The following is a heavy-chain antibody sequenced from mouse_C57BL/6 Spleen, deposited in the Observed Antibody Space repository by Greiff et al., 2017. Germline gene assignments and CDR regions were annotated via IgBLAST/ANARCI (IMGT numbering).Heavy chain of an antibody. V-gene: IGHV5-4*01. Sequence: EVQRVESGGGLVKPGGSLKLSCAASGFNFSSYAMSWVRQTPEKRLEWVATISDGGSYTYYPDNVKGRFTISRDNAKNNLYLQMSHLKSEDTAMYYCARDLLRAMDYWGQGTSVTVSS. CDR1: GFNFSSYA. CDR3: ARDLLRAMDY. J-gene: IGHJ4*01. CDR2: ISDGGSYT. D-gene: IGHD2-1*01.